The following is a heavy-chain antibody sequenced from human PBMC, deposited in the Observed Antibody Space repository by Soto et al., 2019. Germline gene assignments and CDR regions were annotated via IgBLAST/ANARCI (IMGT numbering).Heavy chain of an antibody. V-gene: IGHV4-39*01. CDR3: ARHLSTTIAPLPFDY. CDR1: GGSISSSRCH. CDR2: IKYSGTT. J-gene: IGHJ4*02. D-gene: IGHD1-1*01. Sequence: PSETLSLTCTVSGGSISSSRCHWGWIRQPPGKGLEWIASIKYSGTTFYNPSLKSRVTLSVDTSKNQFSLKLSSVTAADTAVYYCARHLSTTIAPLPFDYWGQGTLVT.